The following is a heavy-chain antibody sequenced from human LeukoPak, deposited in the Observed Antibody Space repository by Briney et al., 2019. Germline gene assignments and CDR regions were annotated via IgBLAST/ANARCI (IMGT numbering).Heavy chain of an antibody. CDR2: IKEDGSKT. CDR1: GFRFNTYW. V-gene: IGHV3-7*01. D-gene: IGHD3-22*01. CDR3: ATYSSLNRREFQF. J-gene: IGHJ1*01. Sequence: GGSLRLSCAASGFRFNTYWLSWVRQAPGKGLEWVADIKEDGSKTYYVDSLKGRFTISRDNAKNSLYLQMNSLRAEDTAVYYCATYSSLNRREFQFWGQGTLLTVSS.